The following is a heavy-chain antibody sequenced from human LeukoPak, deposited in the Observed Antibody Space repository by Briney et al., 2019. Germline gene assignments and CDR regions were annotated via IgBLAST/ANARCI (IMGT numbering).Heavy chain of an antibody. CDR2: INPNSGGT. CDR1: GYTFTGYY. J-gene: IGHJ5*02. D-gene: IGHD2-2*01. Sequence: ASVKVSCKASGYTFTGYYMHWVRQAPGQGLEWMGWINPNSGGTNYAQKFQGRVTMTRDTSISTAYMELSRLRSDDTAVYYCASGNVVVVPAAIVDWFDPWGQGTLVTVSS. CDR3: ASGNVVVVPAAIVDWFDP. V-gene: IGHV1-2*02.